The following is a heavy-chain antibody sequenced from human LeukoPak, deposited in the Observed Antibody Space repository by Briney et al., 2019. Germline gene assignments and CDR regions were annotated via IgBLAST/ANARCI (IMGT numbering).Heavy chain of an antibody. CDR2: ISGSGGST. D-gene: IGHD3-22*01. J-gene: IGHJ4*02. CDR1: GFTFSSYA. Sequence: GGSLRLSCAASGFTFSSYATSWVRQAPGKGLEWVSAISGSGGSTYYADSVKGRFTISRDNSKNTLYLQMNSLRAEDTAVYYCAKATTYYYDSSGYYFGYWGQGTLVTVSS. CDR3: AKATTYYYDSSGYYFGY. V-gene: IGHV3-23*01.